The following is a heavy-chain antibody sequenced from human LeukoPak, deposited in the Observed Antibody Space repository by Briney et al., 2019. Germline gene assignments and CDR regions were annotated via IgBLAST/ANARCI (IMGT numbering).Heavy chain of an antibody. CDR1: GYTFTSYA. J-gene: IGHJ4*02. CDR2: INAGNGNT. CDR3: ARAGGIAVAGTPFDY. D-gene: IGHD6-19*01. V-gene: IGHV1-3*01. Sequence: ASVKVSCKASGYTFTSYAMHWVRQAPGQRLEWMGWINAGNGNTKYSQKFQGRVTITRDTSASTAYMELSSLRSEDTAVYYCARAGGIAVAGTPFDYWGQGTLVTVSS.